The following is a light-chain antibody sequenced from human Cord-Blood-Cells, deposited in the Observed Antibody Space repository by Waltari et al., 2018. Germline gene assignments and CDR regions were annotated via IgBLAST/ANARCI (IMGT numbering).Light chain of an antibody. J-gene: IGKJ4*01. CDR2: GAS. CDR3: QQYNNWPPLT. V-gene: IGKV3-15*01. Sequence: EIVMTQSPATLSVSPGERATLSCRASQCVSSNLAWYQQKPGQAPRLLIYGASTRATGMPARFSGSGSVTEFTLTISSLQSEEFAVYYCQQYNNWPPLTFGGGTKVEIK. CDR1: QCVSSN.